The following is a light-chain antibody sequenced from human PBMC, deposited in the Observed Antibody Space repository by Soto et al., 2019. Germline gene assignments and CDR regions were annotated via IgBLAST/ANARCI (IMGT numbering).Light chain of an antibody. J-gene: IGKJ4*01. CDR3: QQYGSSPLT. CDR1: QSVSSSY. V-gene: IGKV3-20*01. CDR2: GAS. Sequence: EIVLTQSPGTLSLSPGERATLSCRASQSVSSSYLAWYQQKPGQAPRLLMYGASSRATGIPDRFSGSGSGTDFSLTISGLEPGDFAVYYCQQYGSSPLTFGGGTKVEIK.